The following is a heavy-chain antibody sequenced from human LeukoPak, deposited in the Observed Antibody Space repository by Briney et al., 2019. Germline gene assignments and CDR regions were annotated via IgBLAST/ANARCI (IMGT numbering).Heavy chain of an antibody. CDR2: INHSGST. V-gene: IGHV4-34*01. Sequence: SETLSLTCAVYGGSFSGYHWSWIRQPPGKGLEWIGEINHSGSTYYNPSLKSRVTISVDTSKNQFSLKLSSVTAADTAVYYCASKRTPAYYYGSGSYYIYWGQGTLVTVSS. D-gene: IGHD3-10*01. CDR1: GGSFSGYH. J-gene: IGHJ4*02. CDR3: ASKRTPAYYYGSGSYYIY.